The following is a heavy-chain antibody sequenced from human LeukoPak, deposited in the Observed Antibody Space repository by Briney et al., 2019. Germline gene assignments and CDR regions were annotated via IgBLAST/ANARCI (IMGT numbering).Heavy chain of an antibody. Sequence: PSETLSLTCTVSGGSISSYYWSWIRQPAGKGLEWIGRIYTSGSTNYNPSLKSRVTMSVDTSKNQFSLKLSSVTAADTAVYYCARGQASGSYSSFDYWGQGTLVTVSS. J-gene: IGHJ4*02. CDR3: ARGQASGSYSSFDY. V-gene: IGHV4-4*07. D-gene: IGHD1-26*01. CDR1: GGSISSYY. CDR2: IYTSGST.